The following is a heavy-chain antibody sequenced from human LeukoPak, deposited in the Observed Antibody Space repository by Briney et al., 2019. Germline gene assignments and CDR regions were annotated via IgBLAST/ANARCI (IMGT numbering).Heavy chain of an antibody. CDR1: GDRFTSYW. CDR3: ARRPLHSQNWLAP. J-gene: IGHJ5*02. Sequence: GKSLKISCKGYGDRFTSYWVAWVRQMPGKGLEWMGIILPGDSGTRYSPSIQGQVTISVDRSISTAYLQWSSLKASDTAIYYCARRPLHSQNWLAPWGQGTLVTVSS. CDR2: ILPGDSGT. V-gene: IGHV5-51*01.